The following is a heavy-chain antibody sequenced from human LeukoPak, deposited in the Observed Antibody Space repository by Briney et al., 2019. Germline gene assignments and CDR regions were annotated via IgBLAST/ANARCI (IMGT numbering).Heavy chain of an antibody. Sequence: GGSLRLSCAASGLTFSSYAMSWVRQGPGKGLEWVSTISGSGGSTYYADSVKGRFTISRDNSKNTLYLQMNSLRAEDTAVYYCARDRSLIVVVADSKTDAFDIWGQGTMVTVSS. CDR1: GLTFSSYA. CDR3: ARDRSLIVVVADSKTDAFDI. V-gene: IGHV3-23*01. CDR2: ISGSGGST. D-gene: IGHD2-15*01. J-gene: IGHJ3*02.